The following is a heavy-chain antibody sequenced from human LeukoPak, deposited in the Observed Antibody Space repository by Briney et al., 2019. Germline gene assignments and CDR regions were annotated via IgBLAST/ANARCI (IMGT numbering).Heavy chain of an antibody. CDR1: GYTFTSYY. Sequence: ASVKVSCKASGYTFTSYYMHWVRQAPGQGLEWMGIINPSGGSTSYAQKFQGRVTMTRDTSTSTVYMELSSLRSEDTAVYYCARDLSDIVVVPAAPDALDIWGQGTMVTVSS. D-gene: IGHD2-2*01. CDR3: ARDLSDIVVVPAAPDALDI. CDR2: INPSGGST. J-gene: IGHJ3*02. V-gene: IGHV1-46*01.